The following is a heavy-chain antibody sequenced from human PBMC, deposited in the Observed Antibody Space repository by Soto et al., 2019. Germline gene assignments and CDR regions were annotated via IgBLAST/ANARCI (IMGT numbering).Heavy chain of an antibody. CDR2: IKSKSDGGTT. CDR3: TTEHAVFGVVIVPFDY. D-gene: IGHD3-3*01. Sequence: SGGGLVKPGGSLRLSCAASGFTFSNAWMSWVRQAPGKGLEWVGRIKSKSDGGTTDYAAPVKGRVAISRDDSSNTLYLQMNSLKTEDTAVYYCTTEHAVFGVVIVPFDYWGQGTLVTVSS. CDR1: GFTFSNAW. V-gene: IGHV3-15*01. J-gene: IGHJ4*02.